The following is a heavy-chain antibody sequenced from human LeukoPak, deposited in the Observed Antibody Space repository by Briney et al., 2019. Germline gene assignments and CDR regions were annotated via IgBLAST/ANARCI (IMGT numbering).Heavy chain of an antibody. CDR2: LYYSGST. J-gene: IGHJ6*02. Sequence: SETLSLTCSASGGXISSYYCSWIRQPPGKGLEWIGYLYYSGSTNGNPSLKSRVTISVDTSKNQFSLKLSSVTAADTAVYYCARDLRYYGMDVWGQGTTVTVSS. CDR3: ARDLRYYGMDV. V-gene: IGHV4-59*01. CDR1: GGXISSYY.